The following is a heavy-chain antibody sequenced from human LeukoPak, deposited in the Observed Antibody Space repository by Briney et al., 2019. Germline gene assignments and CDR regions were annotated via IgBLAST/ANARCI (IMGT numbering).Heavy chain of an antibody. D-gene: IGHD2-2*02. CDR1: GGTFSCYA. Sequence: EASVKVSCKASGGTFSCYAISWVRQAPGQGLEWMGRIIPIFGIANYAQKFQGRVTITADKSTSTAYMELSSLRSEDTAVYYCAREALYCSSTSCYTVIEGYYFDYWGQGTLVTVSS. V-gene: IGHV1-69*04. CDR3: AREALYCSSTSCYTVIEGYYFDY. J-gene: IGHJ4*02. CDR2: IIPIFGIA.